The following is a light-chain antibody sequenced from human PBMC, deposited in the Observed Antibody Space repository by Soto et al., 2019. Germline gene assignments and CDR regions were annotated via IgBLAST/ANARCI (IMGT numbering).Light chain of an antibody. V-gene: IGLV2-23*02. CDR3: CSYAGSSTV. Sequence: QSALTQPASVSGSPGQSITISCTGTSSDVGSYNLVSWYQQHPGKAPKLMIYEVSKRPSGVSNRFSGSKSGNTASLTISGLQAEYEADYYCCSYAGSSTVFGTGNKVTVL. CDR2: EVS. J-gene: IGLJ1*01. CDR1: SSDVGSYNL.